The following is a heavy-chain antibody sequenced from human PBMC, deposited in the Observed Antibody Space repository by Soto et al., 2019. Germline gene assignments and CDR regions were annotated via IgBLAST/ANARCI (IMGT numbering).Heavy chain of an antibody. CDR1: GSTFTSYY. CDR2: INPSGGST. J-gene: IGHJ4*02. D-gene: IGHD6-19*01. Sequence: QVQLVQSGAEVKKPGASVKVSCKASGSTFTSYYMHWVRQAPGQGLEWMGSINPSGGSTRYAQTFRGRVTMTRDTATSTVDMELSSLRSEDTAGYYCAIAGDSGDTLTNWGQGTLVTVSS. CDR3: AIAGDSGDTLTN. V-gene: IGHV1-46*01.